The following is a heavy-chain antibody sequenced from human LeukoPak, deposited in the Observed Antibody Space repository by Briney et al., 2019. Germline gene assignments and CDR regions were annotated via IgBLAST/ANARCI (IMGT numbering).Heavy chain of an antibody. D-gene: IGHD5-18*01. CDR1: GYTFSSYW. CDR2: IYPGDSDT. CDR3: ARLSDSYGYRGYYYMDA. J-gene: IGHJ6*03. Sequence: GESLKISCKGSGYTFSSYWIGWVRQMPGKGLEWMGIIYPGDSDTRYSPSFQGQVTISADKSISTAYLQWSSLKASDTAMYYCARLSDSYGYRGYYYMDAWGKGTTVTVSS. V-gene: IGHV5-51*01.